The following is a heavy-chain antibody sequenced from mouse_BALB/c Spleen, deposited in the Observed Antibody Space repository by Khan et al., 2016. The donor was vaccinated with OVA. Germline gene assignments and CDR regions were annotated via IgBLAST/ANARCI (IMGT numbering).Heavy chain of an antibody. J-gene: IGHJ3*01. CDR2: IIYTGST. CDR3: ASSTDRFAFVY. Sequence: EVQLVESGPSLVKPSQTLSLTCSVTGDSITSGYWNWIRKFPGNKLEYMGHIIYTGSTYYTPSLKSRISISRHTSENQYYLQLNSVTDEDTATYYYASSTDRFAFVYWGQGTLVTVSA. CDR1: GDSITSGY. D-gene: IGHD2-14*01. V-gene: IGHV3-8*02.